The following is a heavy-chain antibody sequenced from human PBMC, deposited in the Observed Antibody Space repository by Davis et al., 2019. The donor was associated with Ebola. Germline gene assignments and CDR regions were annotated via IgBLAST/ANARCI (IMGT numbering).Heavy chain of an antibody. CDR1: GFTFDDYA. J-gene: IGHJ3*02. Sequence: PGGSLRLSCAASGFTFDDYAMHWVRQAPGKGLEWVSGISWNSDSIAYADSVKGRFTISRDNAKNSLYLQMNSLRAEDTAVYYCARHLIAAAGKNAFDIWGQGTMVTVSS. CDR3: ARHLIAAAGKNAFDI. D-gene: IGHD6-13*01. CDR2: ISWNSDSI. V-gene: IGHV3-9*01.